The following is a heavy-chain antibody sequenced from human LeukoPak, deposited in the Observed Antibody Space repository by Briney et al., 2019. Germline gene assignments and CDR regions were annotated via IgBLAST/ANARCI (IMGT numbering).Heavy chain of an antibody. CDR2: IIPIFGTA. Sequence: SVEVSCKASGGTFSSYAISWVRQAPGQGLEWMGRIIPIFGTANYAQKFQTRVTITANKSTSTAYMELSSRRSEDTAVYYCANLNDYGDYGFDYWGQGTLVTVSS. V-gene: IGHV1-69*06. CDR1: GGTFSSYA. D-gene: IGHD4-17*01. CDR3: ANLNDYGDYGFDY. J-gene: IGHJ4*02.